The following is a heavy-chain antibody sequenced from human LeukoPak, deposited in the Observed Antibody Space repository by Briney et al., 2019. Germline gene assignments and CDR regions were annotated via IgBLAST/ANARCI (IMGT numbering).Heavy chain of an antibody. Sequence: GGSQRLSCAASGFTFSSYWMHWVRQAPGKGLVWVARVSPQGTGTSYTDSVKGRFTISRDNSKDALHLQMDNLRAEDTAVYYCARGRWSSTGWFLGYWGQGTLVTVSS. V-gene: IGHV3-74*01. D-gene: IGHD6-19*01. CDR2: VSPQGTGT. CDR3: ARGRWSSTGWFLGY. CDR1: GFTFSSYW. J-gene: IGHJ4*02.